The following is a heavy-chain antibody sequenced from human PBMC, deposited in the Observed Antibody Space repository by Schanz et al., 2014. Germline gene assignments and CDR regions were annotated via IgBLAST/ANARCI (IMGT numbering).Heavy chain of an antibody. D-gene: IGHD4-17*01. CDR3: VRDTDYHFDY. CDR2: MSGSGSTA. J-gene: IGHJ4*02. Sequence: VQLVESGGGLVKPGGSLRLSCAASGFTFTTYAMTWVRQAPGKGLEWVSGMSGSGSTADYADSVKGRFTISRDNSKNTLYLQMNSLRAEDTAVYYCVRDTDYHFDYWGQGTLVTVSS. CDR1: GFTFTTYA. V-gene: IGHV3-23*04.